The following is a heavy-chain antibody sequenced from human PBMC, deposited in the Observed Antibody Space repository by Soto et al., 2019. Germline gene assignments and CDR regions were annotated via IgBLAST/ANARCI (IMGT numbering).Heavy chain of an antibody. CDR3: ARQRGTTPYAFDI. V-gene: IGHV5-10-1*01. D-gene: IGHD1-1*01. J-gene: IGHJ3*02. Sequence: LGESLKISCKGSGFTFSNYWISWVRQMPGKGLEWMGKIDPSDSFTSNSPSFQGHVTISADKSMTTAYLQWSSLKASDTAMYYCARQRGTTPYAFDIWGQGTMVTVSS. CDR1: GFTFSNYW. CDR2: IDPSDSFT.